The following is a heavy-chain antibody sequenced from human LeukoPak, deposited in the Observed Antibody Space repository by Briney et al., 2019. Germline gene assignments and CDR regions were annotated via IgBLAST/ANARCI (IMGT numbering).Heavy chain of an antibody. CDR2: IYYSGST. CDR3: ARFHGAGDFDY. CDR1: GGSISSYY. J-gene: IGHJ4*02. D-gene: IGHD2-21*01. Sequence: KSSETLSLTCIVSGGSISSYYWTWIRQPPGKGLEWIGYIYYSGSTNYNPSLKSRVTISVDTSKNQFSLKLSSVTAADTAVYYCARFHGAGDFDYWGQGTLVTVSS. V-gene: IGHV4-59*01.